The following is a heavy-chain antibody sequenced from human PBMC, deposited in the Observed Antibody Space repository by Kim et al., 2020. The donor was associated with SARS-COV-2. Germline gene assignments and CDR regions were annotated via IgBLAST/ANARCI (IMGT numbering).Heavy chain of an antibody. V-gene: IGHV1-69*13. J-gene: IGHJ5*02. CDR2: IIPIFGTA. CDR3: ASRLGDGNGYCGGDCYSGRFDP. D-gene: IGHD2-21*02. Sequence: SVKVSCKASGGTFSSYAISWVRQAPGQGLEWMGGIIPIFGTANYAQKFQGRVTITADESTSTAYMELSSLRSEDTAVYYCASRLGDGNGYCGGDCYSGRFDPWGQGTLVTVSS. CDR1: GGTFSSYA.